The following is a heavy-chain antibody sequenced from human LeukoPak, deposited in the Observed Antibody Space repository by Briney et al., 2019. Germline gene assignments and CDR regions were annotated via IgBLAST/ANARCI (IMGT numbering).Heavy chain of an antibody. CDR2: IIPIFGTA. Sequence: LWASVKVSCKASGYTFTSYGISWVRQAPGQGLEWMGGIIPIFGTANYAQKFQGRVTITADKSTSTAYMELSSLRSEDTAVYYCATTMVRGVMSDYWGQGTLVTVSS. J-gene: IGHJ4*02. V-gene: IGHV1-69*06. D-gene: IGHD3-10*01. CDR3: ATTMVRGVMSDY. CDR1: GYTFTSYG.